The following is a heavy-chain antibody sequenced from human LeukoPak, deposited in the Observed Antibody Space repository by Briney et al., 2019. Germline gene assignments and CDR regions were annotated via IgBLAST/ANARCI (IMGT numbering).Heavy chain of an antibody. CDR2: ISWNSGSI. V-gene: IGHV3-9*01. Sequence: PGGSLRLSCAASGFTFDDYAMHWVRQAPGKGLEWVSGISWNSGSIGYADPVKGRFTISRDNAKNSLYLQMNSLRAEDTALYYCAKVKDPYYYYYGMDVWGQGTTVTVSS. CDR1: GFTFDDYA. J-gene: IGHJ6*02. CDR3: AKVKDPYYYYYGMDV.